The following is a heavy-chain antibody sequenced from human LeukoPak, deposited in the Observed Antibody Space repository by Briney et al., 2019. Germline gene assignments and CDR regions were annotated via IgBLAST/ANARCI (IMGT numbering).Heavy chain of an antibody. V-gene: IGHV1-69-2*01. Sequence: ASVKVSCKSSGYTFSDYYIHWVRQAPGGGLQWLGRVDPEDAKAVYSENLQGRVTITADSFSDPTYMFLSSLTSEDTAFYYCATSGRSSLAFDVWGQGTVVTVSS. D-gene: IGHD3-10*01. CDR3: ATSGRSSLAFDV. CDR2: VDPEDAKA. J-gene: IGHJ3*01. CDR1: GYTFSDYY.